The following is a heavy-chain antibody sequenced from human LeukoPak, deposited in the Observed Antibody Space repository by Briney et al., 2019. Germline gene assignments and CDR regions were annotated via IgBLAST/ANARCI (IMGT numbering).Heavy chain of an antibody. J-gene: IGHJ4*02. D-gene: IGHD2-15*01. CDR3: ARDLSGGSCSVDY. Sequence: GGSLRLSCAASGFTFSSYWMSWVRQAPGKGLEWVANIKQDGSEKYYVDSVKGRFTISRDNAKNSLYLQMNSLRAEDTAVYYCARDLSGGSCSVDYWGQGTLVTVSS. V-gene: IGHV3-7*01. CDR2: IKQDGSEK. CDR1: GFTFSSYW.